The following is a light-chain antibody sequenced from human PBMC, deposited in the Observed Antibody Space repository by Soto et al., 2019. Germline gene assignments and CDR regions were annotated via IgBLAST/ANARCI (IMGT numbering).Light chain of an antibody. Sequence: QSVLTQPASVSGSPGQSITISCTGTSSGVGGYNYVSWYQQHPGKAPKLMIYDVSNRPSGVSNRFSGSKSGNTASLTISGLQAEEEADYYCSSYTSSSTLDYVFGTGTKVTVL. CDR1: SSGVGGYNY. V-gene: IGLV2-14*01. CDR2: DVS. CDR3: SSYTSSSTLDYV. J-gene: IGLJ1*01.